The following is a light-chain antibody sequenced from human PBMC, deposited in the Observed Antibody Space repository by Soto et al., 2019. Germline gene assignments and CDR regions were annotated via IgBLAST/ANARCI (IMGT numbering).Light chain of an antibody. CDR1: QSVSSN. CDR2: RAS. Sequence: EIVMTQSPATLSVSPGERATLSCRASQSVSSNLAWYQQKPGQAPRLLIYRASTRATGIPARFSGSGSGTEFTLTISSLQSEDFAVYYCQQYNNWPRTFGQGTRWKSN. V-gene: IGKV3-15*01. J-gene: IGKJ1*01. CDR3: QQYNNWPRT.